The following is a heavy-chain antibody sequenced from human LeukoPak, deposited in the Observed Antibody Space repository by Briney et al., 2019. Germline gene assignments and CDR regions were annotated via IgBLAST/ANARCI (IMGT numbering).Heavy chain of an antibody. V-gene: IGHV3-33*01. CDR1: GSTFSSYG. CDR3: ARDPYSSGVFDP. D-gene: IGHD6-19*01. CDR2: IWYDGSNK. J-gene: IGHJ5*02. Sequence: GRSLRLSCAASGSTFSSYGMHWVRQAPGKGLEWVAVIWYDGSNKYYADSVKGRFTISRDNSKNTLYLQMNSLRAEDTAVYYCARDPYSSGVFDPWGQGTLVTVSS.